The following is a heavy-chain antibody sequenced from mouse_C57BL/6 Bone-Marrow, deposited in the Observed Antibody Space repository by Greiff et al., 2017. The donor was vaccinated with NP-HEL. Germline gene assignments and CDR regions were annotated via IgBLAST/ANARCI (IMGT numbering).Heavy chain of an antibody. D-gene: IGHD3-2*02. CDR2: ISYSGST. CDR3: ARSDSSGLWFAY. Sequence: EVKVEESGPGLAKPAEKLSSKGKGMGENRKREKGKGRRKGTGKKLEYMGYISYSGSTYYNPSLKSRISITRDTSKNQYYLQLNSVTTEDTATYDCARSDSSGLWFAYWGQGTLVTVSA. V-gene: IGHV3-8*01. J-gene: IGHJ3*01. CDR1: GENRKREK.